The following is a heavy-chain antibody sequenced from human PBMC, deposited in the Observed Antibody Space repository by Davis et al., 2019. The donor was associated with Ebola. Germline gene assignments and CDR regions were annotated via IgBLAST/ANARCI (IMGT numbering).Heavy chain of an antibody. CDR3: VNGDSDYGDYGGDY. CDR1: GFTFVSYA. J-gene: IGHJ4*02. Sequence: GESLKISCAASGFTFVSYAMAWVRQAPGKGLEWVSGISGFGDATYYADAVKGRFTVARDNSKNALYLQMSNLRAEDTAVYYCVNGDSDYGDYGGDYWGQGTLVTVSS. D-gene: IGHD4-17*01. V-gene: IGHV3-23*01. CDR2: ISGFGDAT.